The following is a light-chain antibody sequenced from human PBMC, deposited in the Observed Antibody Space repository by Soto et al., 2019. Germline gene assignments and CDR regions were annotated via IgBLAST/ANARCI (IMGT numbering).Light chain of an antibody. J-gene: IGKJ1*01. V-gene: IGKV3-11*01. CDR2: DAS. CDR1: QSVSSY. CDR3: HQRGNLPLP. Sequence: EIVLTQSPATLSLSPGEIATLSCRASQSVSSYFAWYQQKPGQAPRLLIYDASNRASCFPARFSGSGSGTDFTLTISSLEPEDFAMYYCHQRGNLPLPFGQGTNVEFK.